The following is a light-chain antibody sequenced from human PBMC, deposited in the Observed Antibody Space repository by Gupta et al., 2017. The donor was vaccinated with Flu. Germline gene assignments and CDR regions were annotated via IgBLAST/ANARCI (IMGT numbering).Light chain of an antibody. CDR3: FSYTTRTTPYV. V-gene: IGLV2-14*01. CDR1: SSDVGAFNY. J-gene: IGLJ1*01. CDR2: EVS. Sequence: SPRPSSTISCTVTSSDVGAFNYVSWYQQHPGKAPKFIIYEVSNRPSGVSDRFSGSKSGNTASLTISGLQTEDEADYYCFSYTTRTTPYVFGTGTKVTVL.